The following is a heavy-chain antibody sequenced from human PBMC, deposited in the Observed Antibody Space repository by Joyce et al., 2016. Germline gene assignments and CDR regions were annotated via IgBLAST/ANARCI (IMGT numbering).Heavy chain of an antibody. CDR3: ARAPTPPGWFDP. J-gene: IGHJ5*02. V-gene: IGHV4-38-2*01. D-gene: IGHD1-14*01. CDR1: GYSISSGYY. Sequence: QVQLQESGPGLVKPSETLSLTCAVSGYSISSGYYWGWIRQPPGKGLEWIGSIYHSGSTYYNPSLKSRATISVDTSKNHFSLNLNSVTAADTAVYYCARAPTPPGWFDPWGQGALVTVSS. CDR2: IYHSGST.